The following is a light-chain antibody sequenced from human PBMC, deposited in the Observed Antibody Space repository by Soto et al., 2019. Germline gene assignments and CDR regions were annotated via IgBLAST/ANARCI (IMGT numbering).Light chain of an antibody. V-gene: IGLV1-47*01. Sequence: QSVLTQPPSASGTPGQRVTISCSGSSSNIGSNFVYWYQQCPGTAPKLLIYRNNQRPSGVPERFAGSKSGTSDSLAISGLPSEGEADYYCAAWDDSLSGWVFGGGTKLTVL. J-gene: IGLJ3*02. CDR2: RNN. CDR1: SSNIGSNF. CDR3: AAWDDSLSGWV.